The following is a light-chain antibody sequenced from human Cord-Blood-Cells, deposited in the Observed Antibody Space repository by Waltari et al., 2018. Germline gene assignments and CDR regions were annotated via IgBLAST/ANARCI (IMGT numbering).Light chain of an antibody. CDR3: LQRSNWPPT. CDR1: QSISSY. Sequence: EIVLTQSPATPSSSPGERATLSCRAIQSISSYLAWYQQKPVQAPRLLIYDASNRSTGIPARFSGSGSGTYFTLTISSLEPEDFAVYYCLQRSNWPPTFGGGTKVYIK. J-gene: IGKJ4*01. CDR2: DAS. V-gene: IGKV3-11*01.